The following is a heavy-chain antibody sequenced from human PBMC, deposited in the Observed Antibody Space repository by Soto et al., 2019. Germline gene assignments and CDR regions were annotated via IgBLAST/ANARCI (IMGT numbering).Heavy chain of an antibody. D-gene: IGHD2-21*02. Sequence: SGSVKVSCKASGYTLTSYGISWVRQAPGQGLEWMGWISASNGTTNYAQKIQGRVTMTTDKSTSTAYMELRSLRSDDTAVYYCARDHCGGDCCSTPPSFEYWGQANMV. CDR3: ARDHCGGDCCSTPPSFEY. CDR1: GYTLTSYG. CDR2: ISASNGTT. V-gene: IGHV1-18*01. J-gene: IGHJ4*02.